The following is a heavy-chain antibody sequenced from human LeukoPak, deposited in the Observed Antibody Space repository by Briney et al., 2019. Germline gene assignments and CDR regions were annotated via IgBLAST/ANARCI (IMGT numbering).Heavy chain of an antibody. Sequence: EGSLRLSCAASGFTFSSYAMSWVRQAPGKGLEWVSAISGSGGSTYYADSVKGRFTISRDNSKNTLYLQMNSLRAEDTAVYYCAKALYPMIVVAMFDYWGQGTLVTVSS. D-gene: IGHD3-22*01. J-gene: IGHJ4*02. CDR2: ISGSGGST. CDR1: GFTFSSYA. CDR3: AKALYPMIVVAMFDY. V-gene: IGHV3-23*01.